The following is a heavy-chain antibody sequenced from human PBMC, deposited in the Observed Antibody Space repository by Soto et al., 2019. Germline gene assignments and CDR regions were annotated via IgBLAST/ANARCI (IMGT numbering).Heavy chain of an antibody. CDR1: GFDFGSYG. Sequence: QMQLVQSGPEVKKPGTSVKVSCKASGFDFGSYGIQWLRQSQGQGFEWIGWIVVATGSTNYAQNFQGRVTITTDMYTNTAYMDLTSLRTDDTAVYFCSADRPHIAIEWPVWGQGTMVAVSS. CDR2: IVVATGST. V-gene: IGHV1-58*02. D-gene: IGHD2-21*01. CDR3: SADRPHIAIEWPV. J-gene: IGHJ6*02.